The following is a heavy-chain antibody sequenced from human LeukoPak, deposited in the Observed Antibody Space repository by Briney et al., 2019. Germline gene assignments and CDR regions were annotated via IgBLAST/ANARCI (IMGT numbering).Heavy chain of an antibody. Sequence: GESLKISCKGSGYSSTSYWIAWVRQMPGKGLEWMGIIYPRDSDTRYSPSFQGQVTISADKSISTAYLQWSSLKASDTAMYYCARLFSIAAVPHLDFWGQGTLVTVSS. CDR2: IYPRDSDT. D-gene: IGHD6-13*01. CDR1: GYSSTSYW. J-gene: IGHJ4*02. CDR3: ARLFSIAAVPHLDF. V-gene: IGHV5-51*01.